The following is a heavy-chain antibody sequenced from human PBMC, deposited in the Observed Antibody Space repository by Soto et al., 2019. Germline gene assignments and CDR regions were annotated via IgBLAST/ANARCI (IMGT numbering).Heavy chain of an antibody. CDR3: ARSGISTVRGVLSELDY. V-gene: IGHV1-2*04. D-gene: IGHD3-10*01. Sequence: QVQLVQSGAEVKKPGASVKVSCKASGYTFNGYYMHWVRQAPGQGLEWMGWINPNSGDTNYAQKFEGWVTMTGDTSISTAYMELTRLTSDDTAMYYCARSGISTVRGVLSELDYWGQGTLVTVSS. CDR1: GYTFNGYY. J-gene: IGHJ4*02. CDR2: INPNSGDT.